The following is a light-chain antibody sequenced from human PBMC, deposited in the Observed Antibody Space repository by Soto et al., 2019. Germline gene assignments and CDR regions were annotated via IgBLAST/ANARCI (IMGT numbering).Light chain of an antibody. CDR2: DVS. CDR1: SSDVGGYNY. Sequence: QSALTQPRSVSGSPGQSVTISCTGTSSDVGGYNYVSWYQQHPGKAPKLMIYDVSKRPSGVPDRFSGSKSGNTASLTISGLQAVDEADYYCCSYAGSYTHWVFGGGTKVTVL. CDR3: CSYAGSYTHWV. V-gene: IGLV2-11*01. J-gene: IGLJ3*02.